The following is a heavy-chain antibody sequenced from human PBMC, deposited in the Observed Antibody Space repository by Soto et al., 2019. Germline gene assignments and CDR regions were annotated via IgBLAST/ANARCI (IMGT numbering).Heavy chain of an antibody. D-gene: IGHD6-25*01. CDR1: GGSIRSYY. V-gene: IGHV4-59*01. J-gene: IGHJ4*02. CDR2: IYYSGSS. Sequence: LPLTCTVSGGSIRSYYCSWIRQPPGKGLEWMGYIYYSGSSNYKPSLKSRVPISVDTSKNQFSLKLISVTAADPAVVYCARFSAKVSYDYWGQGPLVTVSS. CDR3: ARFSAKVSYDY.